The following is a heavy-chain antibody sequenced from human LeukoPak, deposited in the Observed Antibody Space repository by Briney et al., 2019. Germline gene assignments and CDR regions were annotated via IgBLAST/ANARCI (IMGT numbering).Heavy chain of an antibody. CDR3: ARHPVKPDYYGTRAFDY. CDR2: ICYSGST. D-gene: IGHD3-10*01. Sequence: SETLSLTCTVSGGSISSYYWSWIRQPPGKGLEWIGYICYSGSTNYNPSLKSRVTISVDTSKNQFSLKLSSVTAADTAVYYCARHPVKPDYYGTRAFDYWGQGTLVTVSS. CDR1: GGSISSYY. V-gene: IGHV4-59*08. J-gene: IGHJ4*02.